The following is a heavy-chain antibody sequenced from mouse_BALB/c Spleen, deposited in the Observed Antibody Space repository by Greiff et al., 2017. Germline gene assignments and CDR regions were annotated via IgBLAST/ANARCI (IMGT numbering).Heavy chain of an antibody. CDR3: ARSGGYAGYWYFDV. CDR1: GFTFSSFG. CDR2: ISSGSSTI. V-gene: IGHV5-17*02. J-gene: IGHJ1*01. Sequence: EVNVVESGGGLVQPGGSRKLSCAASGFTFSSFGMPWVRQAPEKGLEWVAYISSGSSTIYYADTVKGRFTISRDNPKNTLFLQMTSLRSEDTAMYYCARSGGYAGYWYFDVWGAGTTVTVSS. D-gene: IGHD2-2*01.